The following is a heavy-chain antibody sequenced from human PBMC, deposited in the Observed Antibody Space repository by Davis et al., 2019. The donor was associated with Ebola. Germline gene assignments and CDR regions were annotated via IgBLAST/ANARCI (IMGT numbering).Heavy chain of an antibody. CDR2: ISYDGSNK. D-gene: IGHD2-2*01. CDR3: ARDGCSSTSCYYVNYGMDV. CDR1: GFTFSSYA. J-gene: IGHJ6*02. Sequence: GESLKISCAASGFTFSSYAMSWVRQAPGKGLEWVAVISYDGSNKYYADSVKGRFTISRDNSKNKLYLQMNSLRAEDTAVYYCARDGCSSTSCYYVNYGMDVWGQGTTVTVSS. V-gene: IGHV3-30-3*01.